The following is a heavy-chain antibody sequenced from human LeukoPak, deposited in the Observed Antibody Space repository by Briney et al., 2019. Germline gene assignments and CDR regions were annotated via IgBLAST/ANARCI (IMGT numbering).Heavy chain of an antibody. V-gene: IGHV1-46*01. Sequence: ASVKVSCKASGYTFTSYYMHRVRQAPGQGLEWMGIINPSGGSTSYAQKFQGRVTMTRDTSTSTVYMELSSLRSEDTAVYYCARAYSTVTTTDYWGQGTLVTVSS. CDR2: INPSGGST. CDR3: ARAYSTVTTTDY. J-gene: IGHJ4*02. D-gene: IGHD4-17*01. CDR1: GYTFTSYY.